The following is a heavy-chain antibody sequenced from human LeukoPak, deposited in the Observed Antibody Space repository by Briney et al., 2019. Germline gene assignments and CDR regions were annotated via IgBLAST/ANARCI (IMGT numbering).Heavy chain of an antibody. CDR1: GFTLSSFW. J-gene: IGHJ6*02. CDR3: ATYKNWVAGDV. D-gene: IGHD7-27*01. CDR2: IKQDGRER. V-gene: IGHV3-7*01. Sequence: RSGGSLRLSCAASGFTLSSFWMSWVRQTPGEGLEWVANIKQDGRERYYVESVKGRFTISRDNARNSLFLQMNSLRVEDTAVYYCATYKNWVAGDVWGQGTMVSVSS.